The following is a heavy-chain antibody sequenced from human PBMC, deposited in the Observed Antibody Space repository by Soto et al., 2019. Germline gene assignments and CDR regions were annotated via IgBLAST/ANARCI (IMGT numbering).Heavy chain of an antibody. CDR1: GFTFSSYA. V-gene: IGHV3-30-3*01. CDR3: ARVGAYDYVWGSYRYYGGLVDY. D-gene: IGHD3-16*02. CDR2: ISYDGSNK. Sequence: QVQLVESGGGVVQPGRSLRLSCAASGFTFSSYAMHWVRQAPGKGLEWVAVISYDGSNKYYADSVKGRFTISRDNSKNTLYLQMNSLRAEDTAVYYCARVGAYDYVWGSYRYYGGLVDYWGQGTLVTVSS. J-gene: IGHJ4*02.